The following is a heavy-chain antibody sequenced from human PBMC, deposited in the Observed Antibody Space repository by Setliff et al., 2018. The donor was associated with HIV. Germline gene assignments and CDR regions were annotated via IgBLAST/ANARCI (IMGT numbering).Heavy chain of an antibody. J-gene: IGHJ4*02. V-gene: IGHV4-39*01. CDR3: ATMGRRGWFIDY. Sequence: PSETLSLTCTVSGVSISSGSHYWSWIRQSAGKGPEWIGSIYYSGRTYYNPSLKSRVTTSVEKSKNQFSLKLSSVTAADTAVYYCATMGRRGWFIDYWGQGTLVTVSS. CDR2: IYYSGRT. CDR1: GVSISSGSHY. D-gene: IGHD6-19*01.